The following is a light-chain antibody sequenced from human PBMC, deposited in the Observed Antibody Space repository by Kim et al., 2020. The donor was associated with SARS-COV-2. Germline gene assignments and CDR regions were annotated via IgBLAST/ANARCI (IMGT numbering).Light chain of an antibody. CDR1: QSIGTD. J-gene: IGKJ4*01. CDR3: QQYNAWPLT. V-gene: IGKV3D-15*01. Sequence: EIVMTHSPATLSLSPGERATLSCTASQSIGTDLAWYQQKPGQAPRLLIYHAFTRATGIPARISGSGSGTVFTLTISSLQSEDFAVYYCQQYNAWPLTFGGGTKVDIK. CDR2: HAF.